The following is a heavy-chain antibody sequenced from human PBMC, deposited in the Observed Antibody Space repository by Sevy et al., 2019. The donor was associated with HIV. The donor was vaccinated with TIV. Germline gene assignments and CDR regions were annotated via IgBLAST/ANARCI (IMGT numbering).Heavy chain of an antibody. D-gene: IGHD2-2*01. CDR3: ARAGIGYCGSTSCPHSRYYMDV. V-gene: IGHV3-13*01. Sequence: GGSLRLSCAASGFTFSSYDMHWVRQATGKGLEWVSAIGTAGDRYYAGSVRGRFTISRENAKNSFYLQMNGLRAGDTAGYYCARAGIGYCGSTSCPHSRYYMDVWGKGTTVTVSS. CDR2: IGTAGDR. CDR1: GFTFSSYD. J-gene: IGHJ6*03.